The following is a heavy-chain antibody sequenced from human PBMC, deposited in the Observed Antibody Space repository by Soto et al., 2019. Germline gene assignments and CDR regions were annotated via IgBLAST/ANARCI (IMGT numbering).Heavy chain of an antibody. V-gene: IGHV3-21*05. Sequence: PGGSLRLSCAASGFTFSSYEMNWVRQAPGKGLEWVSYISSSSSYTNYADSVKGRFTISRDNAKNSLYLQMNSLRAEDTAVYYCARSMHYYDSSGYGGVAFDIWGQGTMVTVTS. CDR2: ISSSSSYT. D-gene: IGHD3-22*01. J-gene: IGHJ3*02. CDR3: ARSMHYYDSSGYGGVAFDI. CDR1: GFTFSSYE.